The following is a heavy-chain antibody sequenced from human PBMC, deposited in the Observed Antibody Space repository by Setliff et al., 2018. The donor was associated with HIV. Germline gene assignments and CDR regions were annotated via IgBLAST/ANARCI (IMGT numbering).Heavy chain of an antibody. CDR2: VYASWIT. Sequence: SEALSLTCTVSGYSITTGYYWGWIPQSTGKGLECIGTVYASWITKYNPSPKSPVTISRDTSKNEFSLKLTSVIAADTAVYYCASVISRAYSSGDYGLDFGYWGQGTLVTVSS. V-gene: IGHV4-38-2*02. J-gene: IGHJ4*02. CDR3: ASVISRAYSSGDYGLDFGY. D-gene: IGHD6-19*01. CDR1: GYSITTGYY.